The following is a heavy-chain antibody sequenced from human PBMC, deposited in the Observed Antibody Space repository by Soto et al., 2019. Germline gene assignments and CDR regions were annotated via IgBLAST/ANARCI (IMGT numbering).Heavy chain of an antibody. J-gene: IGHJ4*02. V-gene: IGHV3-66*01. Sequence: GGSLRLSCAASGFTVSSNYMSWVRQAPGKGLEWVSVIYSGGSTYYADSVKGRFTISRDNSKNTLYLQMNSLRAEDTAVYYCGRVDSSASFDYWGQGTLVTVSS. CDR2: IYSGGST. CDR1: GFTVSSNY. D-gene: IGHD6-25*01. CDR3: GRVDSSASFDY.